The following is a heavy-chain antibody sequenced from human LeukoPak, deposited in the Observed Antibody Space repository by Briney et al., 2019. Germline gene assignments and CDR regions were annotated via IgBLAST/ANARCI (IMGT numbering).Heavy chain of an antibody. Sequence: GGSLRLSCAASGFTFSGYTLNWVRQPPGKGLEWVSSITGYSNYIYYADSVKGRFTVSRDNAKNSLYLHINSLRAEDTAVYYCARVQGSPYWGQGTLVTVSS. J-gene: IGHJ4*02. CDR3: ARVQGSPY. CDR2: ITGYSNYI. CDR1: GFTFSGYT. V-gene: IGHV3-21*01.